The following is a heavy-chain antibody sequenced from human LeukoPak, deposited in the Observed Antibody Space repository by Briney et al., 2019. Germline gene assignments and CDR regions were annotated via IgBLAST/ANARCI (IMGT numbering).Heavy chain of an antibody. J-gene: IGHJ5*02. Sequence: TSETLSLTCTVSGGSISSYCWSWIRQPPGKGLEWIGYIYYSGSTNYNPSLKSRVTISVDTSKNQFSLKLSSVTAADTAVYYCARDTGKVVPAAIFDPWGQGTLVTVSS. CDR3: ARDTGKVVPAAIFDP. V-gene: IGHV4-59*01. CDR1: GGSISSYC. CDR2: IYYSGST. D-gene: IGHD2-2*01.